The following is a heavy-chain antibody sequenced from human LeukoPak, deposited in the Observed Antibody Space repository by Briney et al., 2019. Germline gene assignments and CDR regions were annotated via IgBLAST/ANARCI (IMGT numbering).Heavy chain of an antibody. CDR2: ISAYNGNT. D-gene: IGHD2-8*01. Sequence: ASVKVSCKASGYTFTSYGISWVRQAPGQGLEWMGWISAYNGNTNYAQKLQGRVTMTTDTSMSTAYMELRSLRSDDTAVYYCARGKYCTNGVCYYFDYWGQGTLVTVSS. CDR3: ARGKYCTNGVCYYFDY. J-gene: IGHJ4*02. V-gene: IGHV1-18*01. CDR1: GYTFTSYG.